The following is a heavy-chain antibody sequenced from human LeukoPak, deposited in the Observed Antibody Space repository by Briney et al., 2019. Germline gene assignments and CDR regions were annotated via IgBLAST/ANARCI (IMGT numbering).Heavy chain of an antibody. V-gene: IGHV4-59*01. CDR2: IYYSGNT. Sequence: SETLPLTCTVSGGSISSYYWSWIRQPPGKGLEWIGYIYYSGNTNYNPSLKSRVTISVDTSKNQFSLKLSSVTAADTAVYYCARGGYYDKEAFDIWGQGTMVTVSS. J-gene: IGHJ3*02. CDR1: GGSISSYY. D-gene: IGHD3-22*01. CDR3: ARGGYYDKEAFDI.